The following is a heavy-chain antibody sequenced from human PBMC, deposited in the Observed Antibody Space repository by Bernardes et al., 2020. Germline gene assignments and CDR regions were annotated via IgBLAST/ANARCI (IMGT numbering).Heavy chain of an antibody. CDR3: ARDSLKIRYSSGWYGVYFDY. Sequence: GGSLRLSCAASGFTFSSYSMNWVRQAPGTGLAWVSSISSSSSYIYYADSVKGRFTISRDNAKNSLYLQMNSLRAEDTAVYYCARDSLKIRYSSGWYGVYFDYWGQGTLVTVSS. V-gene: IGHV3-21*01. CDR2: ISSSSSYI. J-gene: IGHJ4*02. D-gene: IGHD6-19*01. CDR1: GFTFSSYS.